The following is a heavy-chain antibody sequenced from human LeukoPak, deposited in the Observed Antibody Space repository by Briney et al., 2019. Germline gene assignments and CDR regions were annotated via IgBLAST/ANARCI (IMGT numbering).Heavy chain of an antibody. Sequence: GGSLRLSCAASGFTFSSYSMNWVRQAPGKGLEWVSAISGNGDITYYADSVRGRFTISRDNSKNTLYLQMNSLRAEDTAVYYCARVKRDCSGGSCYSYDYWGQGTLVTVSS. V-gene: IGHV3-23*01. CDR1: GFTFSSYS. CDR2: ISGNGDIT. D-gene: IGHD2-15*01. CDR3: ARVKRDCSGGSCYSYDY. J-gene: IGHJ4*02.